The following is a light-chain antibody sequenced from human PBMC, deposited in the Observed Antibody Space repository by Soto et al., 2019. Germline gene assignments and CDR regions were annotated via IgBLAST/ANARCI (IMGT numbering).Light chain of an antibody. V-gene: IGLV1-40*01. Sequence: QSVLTQPPSVSGAPGQRVTISCTGYNSNIGAGYDVHWYQQLPGTAPKLLIYGNSNRPSGVPDRFSGSKSGTSASLAISGLQSEDEADYYCAAWDDSLNGPVFGGGTKVTVL. CDR3: AAWDDSLNGPV. CDR2: GNS. J-gene: IGLJ2*01. CDR1: NSNIGAGYD.